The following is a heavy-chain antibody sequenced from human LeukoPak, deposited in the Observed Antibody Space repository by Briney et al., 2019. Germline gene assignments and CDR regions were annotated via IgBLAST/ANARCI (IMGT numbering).Heavy chain of an antibody. Sequence: PGGSLRLSCAASGFTFSSYWMSWVRQAPGKGLEWVATIRQDGSQKYYVDSVKGRFTISRDNAKNSLYLQMNSLRAEDTAVYYCAKGQIGEYYFDYWGQGTLVTVSS. CDR3: AKGQIGEYYFDY. V-gene: IGHV3-7*01. CDR1: GFTFSSYW. D-gene: IGHD3-10*01. J-gene: IGHJ4*02. CDR2: IRQDGSQK.